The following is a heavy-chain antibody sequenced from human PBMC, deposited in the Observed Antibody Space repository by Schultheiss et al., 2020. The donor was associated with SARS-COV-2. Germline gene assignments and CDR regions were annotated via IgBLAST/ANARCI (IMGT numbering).Heavy chain of an antibody. CDR1: GYSISSGYY. CDR3: ARGRVTPGGVYGMDV. Sequence: SETLSLTCAVSGYSISSGYYWGWIRQPPGKGLEWIGEINHSGSTNYNPSLKSRVTISVDTSKNQFSLKLSSVTAADTAVYYCARGRVTPGGVYGMDVWGQGTTVTVSS. V-gene: IGHV4-38-2*01. CDR2: INHSGST. J-gene: IGHJ6*02. D-gene: IGHD4-23*01.